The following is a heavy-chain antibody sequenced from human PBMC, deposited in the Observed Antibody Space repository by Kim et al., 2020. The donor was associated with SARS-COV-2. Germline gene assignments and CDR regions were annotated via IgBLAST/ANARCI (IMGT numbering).Heavy chain of an antibody. D-gene: IGHD1-26*01. CDR1: GYTFTSYY. Sequence: ASVKVSCKASGYTFTSYYMHWVRQAPGQGLEWMGIINPSGGSTSYAQKFQGRVTMTRDTSTSTVYMELSSLRSEDTAVYYCARVRKGDGGEVRYYFDYWGQGTLVTVSS. CDR3: ARVRKGDGGEVRYYFDY. V-gene: IGHV1-46*01. J-gene: IGHJ4*02. CDR2: INPSGGST.